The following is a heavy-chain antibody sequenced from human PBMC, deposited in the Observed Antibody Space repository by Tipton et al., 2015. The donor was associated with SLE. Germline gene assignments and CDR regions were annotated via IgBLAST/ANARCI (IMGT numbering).Heavy chain of an antibody. D-gene: IGHD3-10*01. V-gene: IGHV4-39*07. Sequence: TLSLTCTVSGDSISSSSYYWGWIRQPPGKGLEWIGSIYYSGSTYYIPSLKSRVSISVDTSKNQFSLKLNTVTAADTAVYYCARDLSGEFDFWGQGTLVTVSS. CDR2: IYYSGST. CDR1: GDSISSSSYY. CDR3: ARDLSGEFDF. J-gene: IGHJ4*02.